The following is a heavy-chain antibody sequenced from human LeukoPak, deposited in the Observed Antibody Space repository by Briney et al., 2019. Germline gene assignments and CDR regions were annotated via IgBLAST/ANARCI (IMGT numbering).Heavy chain of an antibody. V-gene: IGHV3-9*01. CDR3: AKASYGDYAGYFDY. Sequence: GRSLRLSCAASGFTFDDYALHWVRQAPGKGLEWVSGISWNSGSIGYADSVKGRFTISRDNAKNSLYLQMNRLRAEDTALYYCAKASYGDYAGYFDYWGQGTLVTVSS. J-gene: IGHJ4*02. CDR1: GFTFDDYA. CDR2: ISWNSGSI. D-gene: IGHD4-17*01.